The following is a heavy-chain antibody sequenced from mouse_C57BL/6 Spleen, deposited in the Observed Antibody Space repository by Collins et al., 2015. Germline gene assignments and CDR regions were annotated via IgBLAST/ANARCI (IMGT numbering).Heavy chain of an antibody. J-gene: IGHJ4*01. CDR1: GYAFSSSW. Sequence: XXXSGPELVKPGASVKISCKASGYAFSSSWMNWVKQRPGKGLEWIGRIYPGDGDTNYNGKFKGKATLTADKSSSTAYMQLSSLTSEDSAVYFCARIWDVDAMDYWGQGTSVTVSS. CDR2: IYPGDGDT. V-gene: IGHV1-82*01. D-gene: IGHD4-1*01. CDR3: ARIWDVDAMDY.